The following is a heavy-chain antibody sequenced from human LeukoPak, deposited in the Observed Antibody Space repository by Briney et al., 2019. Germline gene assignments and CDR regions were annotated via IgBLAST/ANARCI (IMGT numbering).Heavy chain of an antibody. J-gene: IGHJ4*02. Sequence: GGSLRLSCAASGFTFSSYAMHWVRQAPGQGLEYVSASSSNGGSTSSANSVKGRFTISRDNSKNTLYLQMGSLRAEDMAVYYCARDGADCSSTSCYAGYYFDYWGQGPLVTVSS. CDR3: ARDGADCSSTSCYAGYYFDY. CDR1: GFTFSSYA. CDR2: SSSNGGST. D-gene: IGHD2-2*01. V-gene: IGHV3-64*01.